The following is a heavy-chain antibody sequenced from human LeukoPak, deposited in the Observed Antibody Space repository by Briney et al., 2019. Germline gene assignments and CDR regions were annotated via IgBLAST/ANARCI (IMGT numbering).Heavy chain of an antibody. D-gene: IGHD3-9*01. CDR3: ARVLGYFDWLHHFDI. Sequence: SETLSLTCTVSGGSISSYYWSWIRQPPGKGLEWIAYIYYSGSTNYNPSLKSRVTISVDTSKNQFSLMLISVTAADTAVYYCARVLGYFDWLHHFDIWGQGTMVTVSS. J-gene: IGHJ3*02. V-gene: IGHV4-59*01. CDR2: IYYSGST. CDR1: GGSISSYY.